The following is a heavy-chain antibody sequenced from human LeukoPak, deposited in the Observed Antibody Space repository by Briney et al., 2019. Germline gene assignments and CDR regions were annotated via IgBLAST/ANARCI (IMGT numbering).Heavy chain of an antibody. CDR2: ISWNSGSI. D-gene: IGHD3-3*01. V-gene: IGHV3-9*03. J-gene: IGHJ4*02. CDR3: AKDLEGRLEWPTFDY. CDR1: GFTFDDYA. Sequence: GRSLRLSCAASGFTFDDYAMHWVRQAPGKGLEWVSGISWNSGSIDYADSVKGRFTISRDNAKNSLYLQMNSLRAEDIALYYCAKDLEGRLEWPTFDYWSQGTLVTVSS.